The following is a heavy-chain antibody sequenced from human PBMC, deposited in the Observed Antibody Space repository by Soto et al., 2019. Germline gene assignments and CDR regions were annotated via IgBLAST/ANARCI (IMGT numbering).Heavy chain of an antibody. D-gene: IGHD3-3*01. CDR2: ICGSGRST. CDR3: AKKYRFVEWGRDPFDV. J-gene: IGHJ3*01. Sequence: EMQLLQSGGGVIHPGGSLRLSCAASGFTFENYAMTWVRQAPGQGLEWVSGICGSGRSTYYADFAKGRFTISRDNANLNLKLQLLIGEDTGLDFCAKKYRFVEWGRDPFDVWGQGTLVTVS. V-gene: IGHV3-23*01. CDR1: GFTFENYA.